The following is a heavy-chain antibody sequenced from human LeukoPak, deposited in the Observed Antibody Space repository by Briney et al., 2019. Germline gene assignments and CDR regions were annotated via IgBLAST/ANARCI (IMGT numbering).Heavy chain of an antibody. Sequence: ASVKVSCNASGYTFTSYGISWVRQAPGQGLEWMGWISAYNGNTNYAQKLQGRVTMTTDTSTSTAYMELRSLRSDDTAVYYCARDRGLQMATIRRRDDAFDIWGQGTMVTVSS. CDR1: GYTFTSYG. CDR3: ARDRGLQMATIRRRDDAFDI. CDR2: ISAYNGNT. V-gene: IGHV1-18*01. D-gene: IGHD5-24*01. J-gene: IGHJ3*02.